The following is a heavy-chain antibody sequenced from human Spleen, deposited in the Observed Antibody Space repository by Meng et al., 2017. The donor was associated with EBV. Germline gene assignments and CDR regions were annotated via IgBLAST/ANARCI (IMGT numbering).Heavy chain of an antibody. CDR1: GDYITSSNW. CDR2: IYHSGST. Sequence: QVQLPESGPGPGTPSGTLSLTGAVSGDYITSSNWWTWVRQSPGKGLDWIAEIYHSGSTNFNPSLKSRVTISVDKSKNKFSLKLNSVTAADTAIYYCARGGYRAYDPFDSWGQGTLVTVSS. V-gene: IGHV4-4*02. CDR3: ARGGYRAYDPFDS. J-gene: IGHJ4*02. D-gene: IGHD5-12*01.